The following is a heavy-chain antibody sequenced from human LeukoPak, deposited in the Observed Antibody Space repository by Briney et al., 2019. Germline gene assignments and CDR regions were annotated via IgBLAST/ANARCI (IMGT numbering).Heavy chain of an antibody. CDR2: INAGNGNT. D-gene: IGHD2-2*01. V-gene: IGHV1-3*01. J-gene: IGHJ6*03. Sequence: ASVKVSCKASGYTFTSYAMHWVRQAPGQRLEWMGWINAGNGNTKYSQKFQGRVTITRDTPASTAYMELSSLRSEDTAVYYCARVVESLVPAAKYYYYYMDVWGKGTTVTVSS. CDR1: GYTFTSYA. CDR3: ARVVESLVPAAKYYYYYMDV.